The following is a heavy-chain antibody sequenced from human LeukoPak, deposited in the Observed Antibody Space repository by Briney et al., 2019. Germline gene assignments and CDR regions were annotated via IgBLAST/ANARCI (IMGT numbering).Heavy chain of an antibody. J-gene: IGHJ5*02. CDR1: GGSISSSSYY. CDR2: IYYSGST. Sequence: SETLSLTCTVSGGSISSSSYYWGWIRQPPGKGLEWIGSIYYSGSTYYNPSLKSRVTISVDTSKNQFSLKLSSVTAADTAVYYCARGQGYFDWYSTSNWFDPWGQGTLVTVSS. V-gene: IGHV4-39*01. D-gene: IGHD3-9*01. CDR3: ARGQGYFDWYSTSNWFDP.